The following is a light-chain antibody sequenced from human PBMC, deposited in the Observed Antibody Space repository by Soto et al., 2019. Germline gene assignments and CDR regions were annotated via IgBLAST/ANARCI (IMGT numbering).Light chain of an antibody. CDR3: QQRYNWPLT. V-gene: IGKV3-11*01. CDR1: QTASNF. CDR2: DAS. J-gene: IGKJ4*01. Sequence: EIVLTQSPSTLSLSPWEGATLSCRASQTASNFLAWYQQKPGQAPRLLIYDASKRATGIPARFSGSGSGTDFTLTISSLEPEDFAVYYCQQRYNWPLTFGGGTKVDI.